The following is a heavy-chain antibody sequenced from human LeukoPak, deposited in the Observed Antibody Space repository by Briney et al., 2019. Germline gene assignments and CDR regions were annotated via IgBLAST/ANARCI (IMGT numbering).Heavy chain of an antibody. CDR1: GYTFTGYY. D-gene: IGHD3-9*01. V-gene: IGHV1-2*04. CDR3: ARGPRGYFDWLPALLFDY. J-gene: IGHJ4*02. CDR2: INPNSGGT. Sequence: ASVKVSCKASGYTFTGYYMHWVRQAPGQGLEWMGWINPNSGGTNYAQKFQGWVTMTRDTSISTAYMELSRLRSDDTAVYYCARGPRGYFDWLPALLFDYWGQGTLVTVSS.